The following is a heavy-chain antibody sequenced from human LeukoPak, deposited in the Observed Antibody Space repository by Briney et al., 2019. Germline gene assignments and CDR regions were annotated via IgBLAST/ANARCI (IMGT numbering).Heavy chain of an antibody. D-gene: IGHD3-10*01. CDR3: AKGLRWFGQFYHNYFDH. Sequence: QTGGSLRLSCAASGFSFTTYGMHWVRQAPGKGLEWVAFISYDASKTFYVDSVKGRFSISRDNSKSTVTLQMSSLRTDDTAIYYCAKGLRWFGQFYHNYFDHWGQGTLVAVSP. V-gene: IGHV3-30*18. J-gene: IGHJ4*02. CDR2: ISYDASKT. CDR1: GFSFTTYG.